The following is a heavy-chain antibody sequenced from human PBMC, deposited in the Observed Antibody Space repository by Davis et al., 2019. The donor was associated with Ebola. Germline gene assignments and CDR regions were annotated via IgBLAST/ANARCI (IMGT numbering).Heavy chain of an antibody. CDR3: AREKYYYDSSGYYRGAFDI. D-gene: IGHD3-22*01. V-gene: IGHV4-59*01. Sequence: SETLSLTCSVSGDSLSGFYWSWIRQTPGKGLEWIGYIYYSGSTNYNPSLKSRVTISVDTSKNQFSLKLSSVTAADTAVYYCAREKYYYDSSGYYRGAFDIWGQGTMVTVSS. J-gene: IGHJ3*02. CDR2: IYYSGST. CDR1: GDSLSGFY.